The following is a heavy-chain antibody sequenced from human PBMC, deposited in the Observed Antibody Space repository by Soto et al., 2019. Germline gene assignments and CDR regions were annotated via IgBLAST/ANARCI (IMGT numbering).Heavy chain of an antibody. V-gene: IGHV3-21*01. CDR2: ISSSSSYI. J-gene: IGHJ4*02. D-gene: IGHD6-19*01. CDR3: ARDMVSVGSGWAE. Sequence: EVQLLESGGGLVQPGGSLRLSCAASGFTFSSYSMNWVRQAPGKGLEWVSSISSSSSYIYYADSVKGRFTISRDNAKNSLYLQMNSLRAEDTAVYYCARDMVSVGSGWAEWGQGTLVTVSS. CDR1: GFTFSSYS.